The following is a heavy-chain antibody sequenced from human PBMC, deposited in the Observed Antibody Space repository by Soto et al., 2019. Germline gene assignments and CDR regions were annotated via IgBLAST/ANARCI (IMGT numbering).Heavy chain of an antibody. D-gene: IGHD3-10*01. J-gene: IGHJ6*03. Sequence: GASVKVSCKASGGTFSSYTISWVRQAPGQGLEWMGRIIPILGIANYAQKFQGRVTITADKSTSTAYMELSSLRSEDTAVYYCARGEGRYYYMDGWGKGTTVTVSS. V-gene: IGHV1-69*02. CDR1: GGTFSSYT. CDR2: IIPILGIA. CDR3: ARGEGRYYYMDG.